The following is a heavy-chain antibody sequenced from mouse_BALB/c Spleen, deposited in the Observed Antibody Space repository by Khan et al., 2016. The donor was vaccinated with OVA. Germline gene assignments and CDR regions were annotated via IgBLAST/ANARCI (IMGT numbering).Heavy chain of an antibody. J-gene: IGHJ1*02. CDR3: ARRGNYNDWYVDV. D-gene: IGHD2-1*01. Sequence: EVKLLESGGGLVQPGGSLKLSCAASGIAFSRYWMSWVRQAPGKGLEWIGEINPDSNTINYTPSLKDKFIVSRDNAKNTLYLQMSVVRSDDTAHYYCARRGNYNDWYVDVWGAGTTVTVSS. CDR2: INPDSNTI. CDR1: GIAFSRYW. V-gene: IGHV4-1*02.